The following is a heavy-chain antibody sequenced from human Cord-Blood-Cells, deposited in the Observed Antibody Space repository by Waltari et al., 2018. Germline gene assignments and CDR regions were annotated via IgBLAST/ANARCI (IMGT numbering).Heavy chain of an antibody. CDR1: GGPISSLSSS. Sequence: LQLQEAGPGLVKPSETLSLPCTVYGGPISSLSSSWGLIRQPSGKGLEWIGSSDYSGSTYSNPTLKWRVTISVDTSKNQFSLKLSSVTAADTAVYYCASAVRGGYDYWGQGTLVTVSS. D-gene: IGHD3-10*01. J-gene: IGHJ4*02. CDR3: ASAVRGGYDY. V-gene: IGHV4-39*01. CDR2: SDYSGST.